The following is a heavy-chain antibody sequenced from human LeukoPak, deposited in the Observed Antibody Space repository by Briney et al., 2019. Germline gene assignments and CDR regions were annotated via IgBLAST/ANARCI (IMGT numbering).Heavy chain of an antibody. CDR1: GGSISSYY. CDR2: IYTSGRT. Sequence: PSETLSLTCTVSGGSISSYYWSWIRQPAEKGLEWIGRIYTSGRTNYNPSLKSRVTMSVDTSKNHFSLKLSSVTAADTAVYYCARDKGGVAAIDYWGQGTLVTVSS. D-gene: IGHD6-19*01. V-gene: IGHV4-4*07. CDR3: ARDKGGVAAIDY. J-gene: IGHJ4*02.